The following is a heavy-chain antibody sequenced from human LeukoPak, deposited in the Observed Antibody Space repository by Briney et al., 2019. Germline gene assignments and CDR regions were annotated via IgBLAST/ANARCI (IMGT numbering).Heavy chain of an antibody. J-gene: IGHJ4*02. V-gene: IGHV5-51*01. CDR2: IYPGDSDI. CDR3: ARRQGCSSTSCPPDY. D-gene: IGHD2-2*01. CDR1: GYSSTTYW. Sequence: GESLKISCKGSGYSSTTYWIGWVRQMPGKGLEWMGIIYPGDSDIRYSPSFRGQVTMSVDKSISTAYLQWTSLKASDTAMYYCARRQGCSSTSCPPDYWGQGTLVTVSS.